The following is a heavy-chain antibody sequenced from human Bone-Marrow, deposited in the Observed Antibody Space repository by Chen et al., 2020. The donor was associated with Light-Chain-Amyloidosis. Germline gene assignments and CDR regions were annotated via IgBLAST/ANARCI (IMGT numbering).Heavy chain of an antibody. V-gene: IGHV5-51*01. CDR1: GYPFPNYW. CDR2: IYPDDSDA. J-gene: IGHJ4*02. D-gene: IGHD5-12*01. CDR3: ARRRDGYNFDY. Sequence: EVQLEQSGPEVQKPGESLKISCKGSGYPFPNYWIGWVRQMPGKGLEGMGVIYPDDSDARYSPSFEGQVTISADKSITTAYLQWRSLKASDTAMYYCARRRDGYNFDYWGQGTLVTVSS.